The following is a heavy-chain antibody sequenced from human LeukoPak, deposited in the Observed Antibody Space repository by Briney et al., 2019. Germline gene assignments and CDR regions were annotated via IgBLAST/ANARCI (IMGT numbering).Heavy chain of an antibody. Sequence: GRSLRLSCAASGFTFSSYGMHWVRQAPGKGLEWVAVISYDGSNKYYADSVKGRFTISRDNSKNTLYLQMNSLRAEDTAVYYCAKDSAYYDILTGYPDYWGQGTLVTVSS. J-gene: IGHJ4*02. V-gene: IGHV3-30*18. CDR2: ISYDGSNK. D-gene: IGHD3-9*01. CDR1: GFTFSSYG. CDR3: AKDSAYYDILTGYPDY.